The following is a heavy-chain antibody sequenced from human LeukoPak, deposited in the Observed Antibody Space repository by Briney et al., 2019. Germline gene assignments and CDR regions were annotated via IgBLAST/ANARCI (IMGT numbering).Heavy chain of an antibody. CDR2: ISSSSSIN. V-gene: IGHV3-48*01. J-gene: IGHJ4*02. CDR3: ARSIDIDY. Sequence: GGSLRLSCAASGFTFNNYDMNWVRQAPGKGLEWVSYISSSSSINYYADSVKGRFTISKDTAKNSLYLQMNSLRAEDTAVYYCARSIDIDYWGQGTLVTVSS. D-gene: IGHD2-21*01. CDR1: GFTFNNYD.